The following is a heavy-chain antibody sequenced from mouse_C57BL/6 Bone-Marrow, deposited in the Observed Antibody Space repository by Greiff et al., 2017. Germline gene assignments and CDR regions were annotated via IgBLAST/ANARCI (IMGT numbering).Heavy chain of an antibody. V-gene: IGHV1-15*01. CDR2: IDPETGGT. CDR3: ARDYYVCMDY. J-gene: IGHJ4*01. Sequence: VQLQQSGAELVRPGASVTLSCKASGYTFTDYEMHWVKQTPVHGLEWIGAIDPETGGTAYNQKFKGKAILTADKSSSTAYMELRSLTSEDSAVYFCARDYYVCMDYWGQGTSVTVSS. CDR1: GYTFTDYE. D-gene: IGHD1-1*01.